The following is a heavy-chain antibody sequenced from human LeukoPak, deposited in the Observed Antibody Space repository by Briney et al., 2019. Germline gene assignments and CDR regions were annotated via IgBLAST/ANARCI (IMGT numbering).Heavy chain of an antibody. CDR1: GFSFSSYW. J-gene: IGHJ4*02. V-gene: IGHV3-7*01. CDR3: ARDNSYDVLSTFDY. Sequence: GGSLRLSCAASGFSFSSYWMSWVRQAPGKGLEWVANIKQDGSERFYADSVKGRFTISRDNAKNLLYLQMNSLRAEDTAVYHCARDNSYDVLSTFDYWGQGSLVTVSS. CDR2: IKQDGSER. D-gene: IGHD2/OR15-2a*01.